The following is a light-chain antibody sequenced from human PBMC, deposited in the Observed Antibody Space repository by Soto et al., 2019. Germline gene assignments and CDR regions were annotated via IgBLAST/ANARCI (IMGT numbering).Light chain of an antibody. J-gene: IGKJ5*01. CDR2: GAS. Sequence: EIVMTQSPATLSVSPGERVTLSCRARQSVGSNLAWYQQKPGQAPRLLIYGASTRATGIPARFSGSGSGTEFTLTISSLQSEDFAVYYCQQRSNWPRITFGQGTRLEI. CDR1: QSVGSN. CDR3: QQRSNWPRIT. V-gene: IGKV3-15*01.